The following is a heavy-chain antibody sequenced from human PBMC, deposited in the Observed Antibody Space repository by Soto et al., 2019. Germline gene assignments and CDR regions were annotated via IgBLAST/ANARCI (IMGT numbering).Heavy chain of an antibody. CDR2: IGSANNIL. CDR3: AREEEYCSGGKCYSNALDP. J-gene: IGHJ3*01. CDR1: GLSFSNYA. D-gene: IGHD2-15*01. V-gene: IGHV3-48*01. Sequence: GGSLRLSCAASGLSFSNYAMHWVRQAPGKGLEWVSYIGSANNILYADSVKGRFTISRDNAKNSLYLQMNSLRGDDTAVYYCAREEEYCSGGKCYSNALDPWGQGTLVTVSS.